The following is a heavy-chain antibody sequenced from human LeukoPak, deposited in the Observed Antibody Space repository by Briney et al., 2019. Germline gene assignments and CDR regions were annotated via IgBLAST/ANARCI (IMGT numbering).Heavy chain of an antibody. CDR2: IYSSGST. V-gene: IGHV4-4*07. CDR1: SDSISSYY. J-gene: IGHJ4*02. Sequence: PSETLSLTCTVSSDSISSYYWSWIRQPAGKGLEWFGRIYSSGSTNYNTSLHSRVTMSVDTSKNQFSLKLSSVTAADTAVYYCARNPLYYDYVWGSPLYFDYWGQGTLVTVSS. CDR3: ARNPLYYDYVWGSPLYFDY. D-gene: IGHD3-16*01.